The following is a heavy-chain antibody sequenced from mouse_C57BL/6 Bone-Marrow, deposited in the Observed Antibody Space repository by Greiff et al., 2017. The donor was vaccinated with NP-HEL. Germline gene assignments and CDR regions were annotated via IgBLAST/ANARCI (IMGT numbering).Heavy chain of an antibody. J-gene: IGHJ1*03. CDR2: IHPNSGST. CDR3: ARRGYYYGSRTGYFDV. Sequence: VQLQQSGAELVKPGASVKLSCKASGYTFTSYWMHWVKQRPGQGLEWIGMIHPNSGSTNYNEKFKSKATLTVDKSSSTAYMQLSSLTSEDSAVYSCARRGYYYGSRTGYFDVWGTGTTVTVSS. D-gene: IGHD1-1*01. V-gene: IGHV1-64*01. CDR1: GYTFTSYW.